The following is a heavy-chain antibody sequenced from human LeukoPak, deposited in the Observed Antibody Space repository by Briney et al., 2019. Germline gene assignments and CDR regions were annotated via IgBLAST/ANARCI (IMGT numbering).Heavy chain of an antibody. Sequence: PSETLSLTCTVSGGSISSYYWSWIRQPPGKGLEWIGYIYYSGSTNYNPSLKSRVTISVDTSKNQFSLKLSSVTAADTAVYYCARGGSRRPNWGQGTLVTVSS. J-gene: IGHJ4*02. CDR1: GGSISSYY. D-gene: IGHD1-26*01. CDR2: IYYSGST. CDR3: ARGGSRRPN. V-gene: IGHV4-59*12.